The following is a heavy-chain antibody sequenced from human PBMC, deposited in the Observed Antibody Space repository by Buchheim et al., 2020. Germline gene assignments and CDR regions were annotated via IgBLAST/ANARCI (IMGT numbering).Heavy chain of an antibody. CDR1: GFTFSSYE. D-gene: IGHD3-22*01. V-gene: IGHV3-48*03. CDR2: ISSSGSTI. CDR3: AGPLIHITMIVDNDY. J-gene: IGHJ4*02. Sequence: EVQLVESGGGLVQPGGSLRLSCAASGFTFSSYEMNWVRQAPGKGLEWVSYISSSGSTIYYADSVKGRFTISRDNAKNSLYLQMNSLRAEDTAVYYCAGPLIHITMIVDNDYWGQGTL.